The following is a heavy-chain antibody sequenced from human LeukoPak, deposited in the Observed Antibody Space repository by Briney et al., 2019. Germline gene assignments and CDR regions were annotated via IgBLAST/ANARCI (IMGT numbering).Heavy chain of an antibody. Sequence: GGSLRLSCAASGFSFSSSAMDWVRHAPGKGLEWVAFMQNDGSEKYYADSVKGRVTISRDISKNTLYLQMNSLRAEDTAVYYCAELGITMIGGVWGKGTTVTISS. D-gene: IGHD3-10*02. CDR3: AELGITMIGGV. CDR2: MQNDGSEK. J-gene: IGHJ6*04. CDR1: GFSFSSSA. V-gene: IGHV3-30*02.